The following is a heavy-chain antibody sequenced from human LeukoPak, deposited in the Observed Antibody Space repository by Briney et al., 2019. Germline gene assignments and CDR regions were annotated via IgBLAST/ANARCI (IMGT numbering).Heavy chain of an antibody. CDR2: IRYDGSNK. J-gene: IGHJ4*02. CDR1: GFTFSSYG. V-gene: IGHV3-30*02. D-gene: IGHD3-22*01. CDR3: TTSLTSGYYIDY. Sequence: PGGPLRLSCAASGFTFSSYGMHWVRQAPGKGLEWVAFIRYDGSNKYYADSVKGRFTISRDNSKNTLYLQMNSLKTEDTAVYYCTTSLTSGYYIDYWGQGTLVTVSS.